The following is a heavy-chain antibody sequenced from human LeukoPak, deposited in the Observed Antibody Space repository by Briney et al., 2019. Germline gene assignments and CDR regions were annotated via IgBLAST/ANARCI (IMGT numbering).Heavy chain of an antibody. J-gene: IGHJ6*04. V-gene: IGHV3-21*01. Sequence: PGGSLRLSCAASGFTFSSYSMNWVRQAPGKGLEWDSSISSSSSYIYYADSVKGRFTISRDNAKNSLYLQMNSPRAEDTAVYYCASLYCSSTSCYDYHYYGMDVWGKGTTVTVSS. D-gene: IGHD2-2*01. CDR1: GFTFSSYS. CDR2: ISSSSSYI. CDR3: ASLYCSSTSCYDYHYYGMDV.